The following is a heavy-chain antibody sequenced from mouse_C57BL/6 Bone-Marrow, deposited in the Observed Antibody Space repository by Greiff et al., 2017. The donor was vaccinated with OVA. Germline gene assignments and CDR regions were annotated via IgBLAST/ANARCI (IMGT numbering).Heavy chain of an antibody. CDR2: INPSTGGT. D-gene: IGHD2-3*01. CDR3: ARVCDGYTGGYAMDY. J-gene: IGHJ4*01. CDR1: GYSFTGYY. Sequence: EVQLQQSGPELVKPGASVKISCKASGYSFTGYYMNWVKQSPEKSLEWIGEINPSTGGTTYNQKFKAKATLTVDKSSSTAYMQLKGLTSEYSAVYYCARVCDGYTGGYAMDYWGQGTSVTVSS. V-gene: IGHV1-42*01.